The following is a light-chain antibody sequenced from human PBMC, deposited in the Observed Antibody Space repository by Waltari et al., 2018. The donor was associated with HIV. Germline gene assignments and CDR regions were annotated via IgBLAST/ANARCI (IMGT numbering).Light chain of an antibody. Sequence: SYELTQPPSVSVSPGQTARITCSGDALPKKFAHWYQQRSGQAPVLVIYEDTKRPYGIPERISGSSAGTTATLTISGAQMEDEAVYYCYSTDATGNHRVFGGGTRLTVL. CDR1: ALPKKF. CDR2: EDT. CDR3: YSTDATGNHRV. V-gene: IGLV3-10*01. J-gene: IGLJ3*02.